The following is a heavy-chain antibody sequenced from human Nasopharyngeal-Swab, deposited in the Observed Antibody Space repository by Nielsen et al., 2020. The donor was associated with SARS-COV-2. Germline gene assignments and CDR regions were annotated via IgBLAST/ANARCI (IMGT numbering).Heavy chain of an antibody. Sequence: SETLSLTCTVSGGSISSGGYYWSWIRQHPGKGLEWIGYIYYSGSTYYNPSLKSRVTISVDTSKNQFSLKLSSVTAADTAVYYCARVEMATVSHAFDIWAKGQWSPSLQ. V-gene: IGHV4-31*03. D-gene: IGHD5-24*01. CDR2: IYYSGST. CDR1: GGSISSGGYY. CDR3: ARVEMATVSHAFDI. J-gene: IGHJ3*02.